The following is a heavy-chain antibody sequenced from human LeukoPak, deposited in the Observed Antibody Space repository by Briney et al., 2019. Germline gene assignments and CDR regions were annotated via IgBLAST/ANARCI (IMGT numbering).Heavy chain of an antibody. J-gene: IGHJ4*02. V-gene: IGHV3-53*01. Sequence: PGGSLRLSCAASGFSVSSNYMSWVRQAPGKGLEWVSVIYTGGPTFYADSVKGRFTISRDNSKNMLYLQMNNLRDEDTAVYYCARTPGITIVRGLDYWGQGTPVTVSS. D-gene: IGHD3-10*01. CDR1: GFSVSSNY. CDR3: ARTPGITIVRGLDY. CDR2: IYTGGPT.